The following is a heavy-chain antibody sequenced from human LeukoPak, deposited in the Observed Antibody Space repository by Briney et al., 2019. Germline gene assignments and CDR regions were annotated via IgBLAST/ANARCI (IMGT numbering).Heavy chain of an antibody. J-gene: IGHJ4*02. D-gene: IGHD3-22*01. CDR1: GFTFSSYW. CDR3: ARDYYDCSGYPGD. CDR2: IKQDGSEK. V-gene: IGHV3-7*01. Sequence: PGGSLRLSCAASGFTFSSYWMSWVRQAPGKGLEWVANIKQDGSEKYYVDSVKGRFTISRDNAKNSLYLQMSSLRAEDTAVYYCARDYYDCSGYPGDWGQGTLVTVSS.